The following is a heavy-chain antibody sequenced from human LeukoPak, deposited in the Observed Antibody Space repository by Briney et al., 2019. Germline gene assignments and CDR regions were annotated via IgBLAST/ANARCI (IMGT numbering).Heavy chain of an antibody. V-gene: IGHV3-48*03. Sequence: GGSLRLSCAASGFTFSSYEMNWVRQAPGKGLERVSYISSSGSTIYYADSVKGRFTISRDNGKNSLYLQMNSLRAEDTALYYCVREHYNYYMDVWGKGTTVTISS. J-gene: IGHJ6*03. CDR1: GFTFSSYE. CDR3: VREHYNYYMDV. CDR2: ISSSGSTI.